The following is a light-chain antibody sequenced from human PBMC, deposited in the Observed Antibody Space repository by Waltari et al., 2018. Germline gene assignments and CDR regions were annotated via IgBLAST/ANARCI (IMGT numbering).Light chain of an antibody. CDR3: QQYGNSPPFT. V-gene: IGKV3-20*01. Sequence: EIVLTQLPGTLSLSPGERATLYCRSSQSVSSSYLAWYQHKPGQAPRRLIYGASSRATGIPDRFSGSGSGTDFTLTVSRLEPEDFAVYYCQQYGNSPPFTFGPGTRVDIK. CDR1: QSVSSSY. CDR2: GAS. J-gene: IGKJ3*01.